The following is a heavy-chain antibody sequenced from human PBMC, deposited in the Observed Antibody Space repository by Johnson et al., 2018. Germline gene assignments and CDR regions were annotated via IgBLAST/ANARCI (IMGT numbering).Heavy chain of an antibody. Sequence: VQLVESGGGLVKPGGSLRLSCAASGVTFSNAWMNWVRQAPGKGLEWVGRIKSKTDGGTTDYAAPVKGKFTNSRDDSKNTLFLQINSRKTEDTAVYYCTTVYDTSGYYYVEAFDIWGQGTMVTVSS. J-gene: IGHJ3*02. CDR3: TTVYDTSGYYYVEAFDI. V-gene: IGHV3-15*07. CDR2: IKSKTDGGTT. CDR1: GVTFSNAW. D-gene: IGHD3-22*01.